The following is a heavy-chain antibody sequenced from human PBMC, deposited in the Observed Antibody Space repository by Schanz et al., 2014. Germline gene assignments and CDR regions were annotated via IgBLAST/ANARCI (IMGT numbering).Heavy chain of an antibody. V-gene: IGHV3-13*05. CDR2: IGPASDP. Sequence: VQLVESGGGLVQPGGSLRLSCAASGFTFSNYDMHWVRQAIGKGLEWVSGIGPASDPYYADSVKGRFTISRDNSKNTLSLQMNSLRAEDTAVYYCAREEGYGYGPGAFDIWGQGTMVTVSS. D-gene: IGHD5-18*01. CDR3: AREEGYGYGPGAFDI. CDR1: GFTFSNYD. J-gene: IGHJ3*02.